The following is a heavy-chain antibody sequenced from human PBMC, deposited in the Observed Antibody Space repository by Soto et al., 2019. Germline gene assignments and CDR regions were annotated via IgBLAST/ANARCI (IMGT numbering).Heavy chain of an antibody. Sequence: QVQLVESGGGVVQPGRSLRLSCAASGFTFSSYGMHWVRQAPGKGLEWVAVISYDGSNKYYADSVKGRFTISRDNXKNTLYLQMNSLRAEDTAVYYCAKDPGSSWYYFDYWGQGTLVTVSS. V-gene: IGHV3-30*18. D-gene: IGHD6-13*01. CDR3: AKDPGSSWYYFDY. CDR2: ISYDGSNK. CDR1: GFTFSSYG. J-gene: IGHJ4*02.